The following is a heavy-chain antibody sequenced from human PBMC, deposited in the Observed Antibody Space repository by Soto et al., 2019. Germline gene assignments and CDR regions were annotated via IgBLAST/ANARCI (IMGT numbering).Heavy chain of an antibody. CDR2: ISAYNGNT. J-gene: IGHJ4*02. V-gene: IGHV1-18*01. Sequence: QVQLMQSGAEVKKPGASVKVSCKASGYTFITYGINWVRQAPGQGLEWMGWISAYNGNTKYAQKLQDRVTMTTDTSTGTAYMEVRSLRSDDTAVYYCARAGEIFWADYWGQGTLVTVSS. CDR1: GYTFITYG. D-gene: IGHD3-10*01. CDR3: ARAGEIFWADY.